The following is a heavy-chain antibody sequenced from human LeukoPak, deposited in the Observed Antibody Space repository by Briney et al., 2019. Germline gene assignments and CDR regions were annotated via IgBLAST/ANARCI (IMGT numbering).Heavy chain of an antibody. V-gene: IGHV4-30-2*01. CDR3: AREGIRGDY. D-gene: IGHD3-16*01. J-gene: IGHJ4*02. CDR2: IYHSGST. CDR1: GGSISSGGYY. Sequence: SETLSLTCTVSGGSISSGGYYWSWIRQPPGKGLEWIGYIYHSGSTYYNPSLKSRVTISVDRSKNQFSLKLSSVTAADTAVYYCAREGIRGDYWGQGTLVTVSS.